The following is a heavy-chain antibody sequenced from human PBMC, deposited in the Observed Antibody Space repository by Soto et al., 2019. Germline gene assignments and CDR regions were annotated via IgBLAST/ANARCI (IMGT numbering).Heavy chain of an antibody. CDR1: GGSINSYY. J-gene: IGHJ5*02. CDR3: ARHDPGGYFGP. V-gene: IGHV4-59*08. Sequence: PSETLSLTCTVSGGSINSYYWSWIRQSQGKGLEWIAYIYYNGNTNYNPSLMSRVTLSVDTSKNQFSLSLTSVTAADTAMYYCARHDPGGYFGPWGQATPVTASS. CDR2: IYYNGNT. D-gene: IGHD3-16*01.